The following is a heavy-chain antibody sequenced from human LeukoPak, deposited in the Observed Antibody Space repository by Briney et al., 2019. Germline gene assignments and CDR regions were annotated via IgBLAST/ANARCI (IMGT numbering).Heavy chain of an antibody. V-gene: IGHV3-23*01. CDR3: AKFGGWYDNY. Sequence: GGSLRLSCAASGFTFSSYAMSWVRQAPGQGLEWVSAISGSGGSTYYADSVKGRFTISRDNSKNTLYPQMNSLRAEDTAVYYCAKFGGWYDNYWGQGTLVTVSS. J-gene: IGHJ4*02. D-gene: IGHD6-19*01. CDR2: ISGSGGST. CDR1: GFTFSSYA.